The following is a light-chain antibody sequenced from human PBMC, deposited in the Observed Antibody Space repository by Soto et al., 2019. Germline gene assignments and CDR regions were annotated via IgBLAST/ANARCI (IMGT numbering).Light chain of an antibody. Sequence: EIVLTQSPGTLSLSPGERATLSCRASQSVSSSYLAWYQQKPGQAPRLLIYGASGRATGIPDRFSGSGSGTDFTVTISRLEPEDFAVYYCQQYGSSPFTFGPGTKVDIK. CDR2: GAS. CDR3: QQYGSSPFT. V-gene: IGKV3-20*01. J-gene: IGKJ3*01. CDR1: QSVSSSY.